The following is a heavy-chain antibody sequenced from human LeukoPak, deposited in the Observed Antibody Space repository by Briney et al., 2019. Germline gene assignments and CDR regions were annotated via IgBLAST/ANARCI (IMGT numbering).Heavy chain of an antibody. CDR2: ISWNSGSI. D-gene: IGHD6-13*01. V-gene: IGHV3-9*01. Sequence: PGGSLRLSCAASGFTFEDYAMHWVRHAPGKGLEWVSGISWNSGSIGYADSVKGRFTISRDNAKNSLYLQMNSLRAEDTALYYCAKGRTYDSSSWYFYYFDYWGQGTLVTVSS. CDR1: GFTFEDYA. CDR3: AKGRTYDSSSWYFYYFDY. J-gene: IGHJ4*02.